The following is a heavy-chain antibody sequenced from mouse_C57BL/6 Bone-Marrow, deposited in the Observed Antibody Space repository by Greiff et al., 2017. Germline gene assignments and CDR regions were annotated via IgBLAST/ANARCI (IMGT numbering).Heavy chain of an antibody. Sequence: QVQLQQSGAELVRPGTSVKVSCKASGYAFTNYLIEWVKQRPGQGLEWIGVINPGRGGTKYNEKFKGKATLTADKYSSTAYMHLSILTSEDSSVYFCARSSWYFYVWGTGTTVTVTS. CDR2: INPGRGGT. V-gene: IGHV1-54*01. J-gene: IGHJ1*03. CDR1: GYAFTNYL. CDR3: ARSSWYFYV.